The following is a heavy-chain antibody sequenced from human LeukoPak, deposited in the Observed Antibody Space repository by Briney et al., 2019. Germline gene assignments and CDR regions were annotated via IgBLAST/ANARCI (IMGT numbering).Heavy chain of an antibody. CDR2: INHSGST. CDR1: GGSFSGYY. D-gene: IGHD6-19*01. CDR3: ARSVAGTYYYYYYMDV. Sequence: SETLSLTCAVYGGSFSGYYWSWIRQPPGKGLEWIGEINHSGSTNYNPSPKSRVTISVDTSKNQFSLKLSSVTAADTAVYYCARSVAGTYYYYYYMDVWGKGTTVTVSS. J-gene: IGHJ6*03. V-gene: IGHV4-34*01.